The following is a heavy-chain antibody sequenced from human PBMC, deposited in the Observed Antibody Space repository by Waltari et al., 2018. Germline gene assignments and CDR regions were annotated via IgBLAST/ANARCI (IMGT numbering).Heavy chain of an antibody. Sequence: EVQLVESGGGLVQPGGSLRLSCAASGFTFSSYEMNWVRQAPGKGLEWVSYIRSSGSTIYYADSVKGRFTISRDNAKNSLYLQMNSLRAEDTAVYYCVRGYSSSSRSEGDYWGQGTLVTVSS. CDR1: GFTFSSYE. CDR3: VRGYSSSSRSEGDY. D-gene: IGHD6-6*01. V-gene: IGHV3-48*03. CDR2: IRSSGSTI. J-gene: IGHJ4*02.